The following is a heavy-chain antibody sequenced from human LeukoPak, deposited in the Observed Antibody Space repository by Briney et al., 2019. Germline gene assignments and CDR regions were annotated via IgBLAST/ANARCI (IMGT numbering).Heavy chain of an antibody. CDR1: GGSINTYY. Sequence: SETLSLTXTVSGGSINTYYWSWIRQPPGKGLEWIGYIYYSGSTNYNPSLKSRVTISVDTSKNQFSLKPSSVTAADTAVYYCARDARSSSHFDYWGQGTLVTVSS. CDR2: IYYSGST. D-gene: IGHD6-6*01. CDR3: ARDARSSSHFDY. V-gene: IGHV4-59*01. J-gene: IGHJ4*02.